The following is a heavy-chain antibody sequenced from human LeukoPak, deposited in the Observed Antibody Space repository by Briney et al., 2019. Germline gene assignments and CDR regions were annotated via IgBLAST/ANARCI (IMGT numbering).Heavy chain of an antibody. D-gene: IGHD2-15*01. CDR3: ARGTDCSGGSCLDY. V-gene: IGHV1-2*06. Sequence: GDSVKVSCKGTGYIFTGNFMHWLRQAPGQGLQWMGLINPDSGGANYAQKFQGRVTMTRDTSISTAYMELSRLRSDDTAVYYCARGTDCSGGSCLDYWGQGTLVTVSS. CDR2: INPDSGGA. CDR1: GYIFTGNF. J-gene: IGHJ4*02.